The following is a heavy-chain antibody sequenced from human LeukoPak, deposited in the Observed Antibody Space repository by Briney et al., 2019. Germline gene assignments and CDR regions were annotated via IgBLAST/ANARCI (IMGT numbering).Heavy chain of an antibody. CDR3: IRDPGGLDY. J-gene: IGHJ4*02. CDR1: GFAVSSNY. V-gene: IGHV3-53*01. CDR2: LYAGGST. Sequence: GGSLTLSCAASGFAVSSNYMSWVRQAPGKGLEWVSVLYAGGSTYYADSVKGRFTVSRDNSKNTLYLQMSSLRVEDTAVYYCIRDPGGLDYRGQGTLVTVSS. D-gene: IGHD3-16*01.